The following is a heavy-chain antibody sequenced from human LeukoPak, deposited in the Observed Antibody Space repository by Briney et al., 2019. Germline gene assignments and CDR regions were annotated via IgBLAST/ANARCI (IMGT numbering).Heavy chain of an antibody. V-gene: IGHV3-21*01. CDR2: ISSSSSYI. CDR1: GFTFSSYS. D-gene: IGHD3-22*01. CDR3: ARQYYYDSSGYYYYYYYMDV. Sequence: PGGSLRLSCAASGFTFSSYSMNWVRQAPGKGLEWVSSISSSSSYIYYAGSVKGRFTISRDNAKNSLYLQMNSLRAEDTAVYYCARQYYYDSSGYYYYYYYMDVWGKGTTVTVSS. J-gene: IGHJ6*03.